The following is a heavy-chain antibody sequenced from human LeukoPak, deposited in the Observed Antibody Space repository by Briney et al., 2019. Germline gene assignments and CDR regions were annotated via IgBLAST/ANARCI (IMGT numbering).Heavy chain of an antibody. CDR3: ARAAPRRAWVDY. Sequence: PEASVKVSCKASGYTFTGYDMHWVRQAPGQGLEWMGWINPNSGGTNYAQKFQGRVTMTRDTSISTAYMELSRLRSDDTAVYYCARAAPRRAWVDYWGQGTLVTVSS. CDR2: INPNSGGT. V-gene: IGHV1-2*02. CDR1: GYTFTGYD. J-gene: IGHJ4*02. D-gene: IGHD6-13*01.